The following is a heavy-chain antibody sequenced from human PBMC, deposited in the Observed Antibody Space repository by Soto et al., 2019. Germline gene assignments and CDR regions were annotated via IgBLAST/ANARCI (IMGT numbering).Heavy chain of an antibody. J-gene: IGHJ6*03. CDR1: GGSINTYY. CDR2: IYYSGST. V-gene: IGHV4-59*01. Sequence: SETLSLTCNVSGGSINTYYWSWIRQPPGKGLEWIGYIYYSGSTNYNPSLKSRVTMSVDTSKNQFSLKLSSVTAADTAVYYRARGGRAAYYYYLGVWGKGTTVTVSS. CDR3: ARGGRAAYYYYLGV.